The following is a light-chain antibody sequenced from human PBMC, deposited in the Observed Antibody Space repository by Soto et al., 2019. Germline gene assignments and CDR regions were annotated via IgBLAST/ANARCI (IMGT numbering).Light chain of an antibody. Sequence: NFMLTQPHSVSESPGKTVTISCTRSSGSFASNYVQWYQQRPGSAPTAVIYEDKQRPSGVPDRFSGSIDSSSNSASLTISGLETEDEADYYCQSYDSNNHVIFGGGTKLTVL. CDR1: SGSFASNY. CDR2: EDK. CDR3: QSYDSNNHVI. V-gene: IGLV6-57*04. J-gene: IGLJ2*01.